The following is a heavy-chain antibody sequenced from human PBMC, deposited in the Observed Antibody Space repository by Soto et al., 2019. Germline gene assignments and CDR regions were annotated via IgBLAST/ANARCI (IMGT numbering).Heavy chain of an antibody. Sequence: GGSLRLSCAASGFTFSSYAMSWVRQAPGKGLEWVSAISGSGGSTYYADSVKGRFTISRDNSKNTLYLQMNSLRAEDTAVYYCAKDWGGVTIFGVLADYYYMDVWGKGTTVTVSS. D-gene: IGHD3-3*01. CDR2: ISGSGGST. CDR3: AKDWGGVTIFGVLADYYYMDV. J-gene: IGHJ6*03. V-gene: IGHV3-23*01. CDR1: GFTFSSYA.